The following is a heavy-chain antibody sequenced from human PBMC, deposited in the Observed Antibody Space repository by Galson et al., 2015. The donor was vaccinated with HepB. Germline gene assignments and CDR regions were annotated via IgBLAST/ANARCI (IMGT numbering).Heavy chain of an antibody. J-gene: IGHJ4*02. D-gene: IGHD4/OR15-4a*01. CDR3: ARDRDYRFDY. CDR2: ISANSGNT. Sequence: SVKVSCKASGYTFTTNGISRVRQAPGQGLEWMGWISANSGNTKYAQNLQGRVTSTRDTSTSTAYLDLRSLRSDDTAAYYCARDRDYRFDYWGQGTLVTVSS. V-gene: IGHV1-18*04. CDR1: GYTFTTNG.